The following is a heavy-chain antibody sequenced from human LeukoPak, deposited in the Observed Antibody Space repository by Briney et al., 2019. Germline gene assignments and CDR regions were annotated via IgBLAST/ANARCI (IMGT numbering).Heavy chain of an antibody. D-gene: IGHD5-18*01. J-gene: IGHJ6*03. CDR3: ARGYTYGCEDYSYYYMDV. V-gene: IGHV4-4*07. CDR1: GASISSYY. CDR2: ISTSGGT. Sequence: KPSETLSLTCTVSGASISSYYWSWIRQPAGEGLEWIGRISTSGGTNYNPSLKSRVTMSLDTSKNQFSLKVTSVTAADRAVYYCARGYTYGCEDYSYYYMDVWGKGTTVSVSS.